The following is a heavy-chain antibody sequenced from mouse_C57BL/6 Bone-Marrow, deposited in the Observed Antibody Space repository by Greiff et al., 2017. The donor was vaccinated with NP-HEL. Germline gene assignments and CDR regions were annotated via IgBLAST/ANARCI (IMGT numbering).Heavy chain of an antibody. D-gene: IGHD2-1*01. J-gene: IGHJ3*01. V-gene: IGHV1-54*01. CDR2: INPGSGGT. CDR1: GYAFTNYL. Sequence: VQLQQSGAELVRPGTSVKVSCKASGYAFTNYLIEWVKQRPGQGLEWIGVINPGSGGTNYNEKFKGKATLTADKSSSTAYMQLSSLTSEDSAVYFCARSGNFPWFAYWGQGTLVTVSA. CDR3: ARSGNFPWFAY.